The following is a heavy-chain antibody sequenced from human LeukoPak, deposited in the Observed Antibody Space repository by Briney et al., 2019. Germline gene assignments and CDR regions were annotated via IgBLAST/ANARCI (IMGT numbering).Heavy chain of an antibody. CDR2: IYTSGST. V-gene: IGHV4-61*02. CDR3: ARAVGAGSSWYRNSDYFDY. Sequence: SETLSLTCTVSGGSISSGIYYWSWIRQPAGKGLEWIGRIYTSGSTNYNPSLKSRVTISVDTSKNQFSLKLSSVTAADTAVYYCARAVGAGSSWYRNSDYFDYWGQGTLVTVSS. J-gene: IGHJ4*02. D-gene: IGHD6-13*01. CDR1: GGSISSGIYY.